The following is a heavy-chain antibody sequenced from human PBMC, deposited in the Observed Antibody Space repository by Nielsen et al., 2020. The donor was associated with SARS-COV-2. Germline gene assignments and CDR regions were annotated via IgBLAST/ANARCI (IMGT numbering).Heavy chain of an antibody. Sequence: SETLSLTCAVYGGSFSGYYWSWIRQPPGKGLEWIGEINHSGRINYNPSLKSRVTISVDTSKNQFSLKLSSVTAADTAVYYCALHKAAAPFPGWFDPWGQGTLVTVSS. V-gene: IGHV4-34*01. CDR1: GGSFSGYY. CDR2: INHSGRI. D-gene: IGHD6-13*01. J-gene: IGHJ5*02. CDR3: ALHKAAAPFPGWFDP.